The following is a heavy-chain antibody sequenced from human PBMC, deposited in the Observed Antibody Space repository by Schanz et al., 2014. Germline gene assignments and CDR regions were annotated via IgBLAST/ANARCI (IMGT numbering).Heavy chain of an antibody. J-gene: IGHJ4*02. CDR1: GFTFSIYG. D-gene: IGHD2-2*01. Sequence: EVQLLESGGGLVQPGGSLRLSCAASGFTFSIYGMSWVRQAPGKGLEWVSRIYMDGSGRDYGDSVKGRFTVSRDNAKNSLFLQMNSLSAEDTAVYYCAKVAPAATYLDSWGLGTLVTGSS. CDR3: AKVAPAATYLDS. CDR2: IYMDGSGR. V-gene: IGHV3-23*03.